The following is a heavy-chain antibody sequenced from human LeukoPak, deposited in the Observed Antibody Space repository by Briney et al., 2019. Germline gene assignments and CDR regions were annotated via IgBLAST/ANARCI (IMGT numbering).Heavy chain of an antibody. Sequence: SETLSLTCAVYGGSFSGYYWSWIRQPPWKGLEWIGEINHSGSTNYNPSLKSRVTISVDTSKNQFSLKLSSVTAADTAVYYCARTSPVVPAALYWFDPWGQGTLVTVSS. CDR2: INHSGST. V-gene: IGHV4-34*01. D-gene: IGHD2-2*01. CDR1: GGSFSGYY. CDR3: ARTSPVVPAALYWFDP. J-gene: IGHJ5*02.